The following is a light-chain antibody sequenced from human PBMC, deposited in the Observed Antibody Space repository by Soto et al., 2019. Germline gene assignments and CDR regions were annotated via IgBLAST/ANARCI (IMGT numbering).Light chain of an antibody. CDR2: EVS. CDR3: SSYTSSSTLV. J-gene: IGLJ2*01. V-gene: IGLV2-14*01. Sequence: QSALTQPASVSGSPGQSITISCTGTSSDVGGYNHVSWYQQHPGKAPKLMIYEVSNRPSGVSNRFSGSKSGNTASLTISGLQAEDEADYYCSSYTSSSTLVFGVGTKLTVL. CDR1: SSDVGGYNH.